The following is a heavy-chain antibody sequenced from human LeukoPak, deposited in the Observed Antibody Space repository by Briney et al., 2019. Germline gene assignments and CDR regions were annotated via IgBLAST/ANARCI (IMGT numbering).Heavy chain of an antibody. CDR3: ARGQHYYDSSGYFTYASDY. CDR2: MNSNSGTT. D-gene: IGHD3-22*01. J-gene: IGHJ4*02. CDR1: GYTFTSSD. V-gene: IGHV1-8*03. Sequence: ASVKVSCRASGYTFTSSDIIWVRQANGQGLVWMGWMNSNSGTTGYAQKFQGRVTITRNTSISTAYMELSSLRSEDTAVYYCARGQHYYDSSGYFTYASDYWGQGTLVTVSS.